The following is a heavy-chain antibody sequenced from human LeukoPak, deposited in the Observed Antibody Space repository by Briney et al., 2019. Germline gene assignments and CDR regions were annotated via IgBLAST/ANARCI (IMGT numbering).Heavy chain of an antibody. CDR2: ISSRSSNI. Sequence: GGSVRLSCSASGVTFSGYTMNWVRQAPGKGLDWVSSISSRSSNIYYADSVKGRFTISRDNAKNSLYLQMNSLRAEDTAVYYCARALYYDILTGYQTHTYYFDYWGLGTLVTVSS. J-gene: IGHJ4*01. V-gene: IGHV3-21*01. D-gene: IGHD3-9*01. CDR1: GVTFSGYT. CDR3: ARALYYDILTGYQTHTYYFDY.